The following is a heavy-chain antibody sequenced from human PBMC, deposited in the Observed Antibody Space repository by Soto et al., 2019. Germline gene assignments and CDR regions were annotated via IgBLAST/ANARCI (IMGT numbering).Heavy chain of an antibody. J-gene: IGHJ4*02. Sequence: PGGSLRLSCAASGFNFSSYVMTWVRQAPGKGLEWVSYISAGSGTTKYADSVKGRFTISRDNSKKTLYLQLNSLRVEDTAIYYCVKDQSSHAFWSGPYGSFDDWGQGPPVTVSS. D-gene: IGHD3-3*01. CDR3: VKDQSSHAFWSGPYGSFDD. CDR2: ISAGSGTT. V-gene: IGHV3-23*01. CDR1: GFNFSSYV.